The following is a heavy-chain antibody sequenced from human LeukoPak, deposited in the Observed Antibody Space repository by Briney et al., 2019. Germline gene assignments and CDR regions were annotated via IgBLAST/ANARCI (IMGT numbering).Heavy chain of an antibody. D-gene: IGHD3-3*01. CDR3: AKDPQTGVVSLVRDNWFDP. CDR1: GFTFSSYG. J-gene: IGHJ5*02. Sequence: GGSLRLSCAASGFTFSSYGMHWVRQAPGKGLEWVAFIRYDGSNKYYADSVKGRFTISRDNSKNTLYLQMNSLRAEDTAVYYCAKDPQTGVVSLVRDNWFDPWGQGTLVTVSS. CDR2: IRYDGSNK. V-gene: IGHV3-30*02.